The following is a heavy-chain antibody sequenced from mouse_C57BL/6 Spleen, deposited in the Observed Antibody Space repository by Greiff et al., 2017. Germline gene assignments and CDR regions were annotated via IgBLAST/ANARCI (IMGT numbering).Heavy chain of an antibody. V-gene: IGHV3-5*01. Sequence: EVQLQESGPGLVKPSQTVFLTCTVTGISITTGNYRWSWIRHFPGNKLEWIEYIYDSGTITYNPSLTSRTTITRDTPNNQFFLEMNSLTAEDTSTYDCARYYYGSRAYWGQGTLVTVSA. CDR2: IYDSGTI. D-gene: IGHD1-1*01. J-gene: IGHJ3*01. CDR3: ARYYYGSRAY. CDR1: GISITTGNYR.